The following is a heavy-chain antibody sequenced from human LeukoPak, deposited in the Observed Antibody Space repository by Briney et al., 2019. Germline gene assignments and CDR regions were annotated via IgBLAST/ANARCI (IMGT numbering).Heavy chain of an antibody. CDR1: GFTFIYD. Sequence: WASVKVSCKAAGFTFIYDVNWVRQAAGQGLEWMGWMNPNSGATNYTPRFQGRVTFSGSTSIGTAYMELSGLSTEDTGVYYCATREKTSPIYNKWGQGTLVTVSS. D-gene: IGHD2-2*01. CDR2: MNPNSGAT. CDR3: ATREKTSPIYNK. V-gene: IGHV1-8*03. J-gene: IGHJ4*02.